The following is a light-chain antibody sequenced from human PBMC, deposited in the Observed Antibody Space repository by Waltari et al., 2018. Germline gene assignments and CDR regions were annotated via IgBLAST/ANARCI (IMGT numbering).Light chain of an antibody. CDR1: HVGSPR. Sequence: SFVPTQPPSASVAPGQTPRNTCGGYHVGSPRLHWYQKMPGKAPVVVIFAEDDRPSGIPERFGGSNSENTATLTITRVEAGDEADYYCQVWDTSGDHVVFGGGTKLTVL. V-gene: IGLV3-21*02. J-gene: IGLJ2*01. CDR2: AED. CDR3: QVWDTSGDHVV.